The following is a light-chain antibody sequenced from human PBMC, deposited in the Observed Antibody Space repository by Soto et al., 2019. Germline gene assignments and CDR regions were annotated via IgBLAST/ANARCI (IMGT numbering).Light chain of an antibody. J-gene: IGLJ2*01. CDR2: DVS. V-gene: IGLV2-14*01. Sequence: QSVLTQPASVSGSPGQSITISCTGTSSDVGGYNYVSWYQQHPGKAPKLMIYDVSNRPSGVSNRFSGSKSGNTASLTISGLQAEDEAEYYCSAYTSSTGVFGGGTKVTVL. CDR3: SAYTSSTGV. CDR1: SSDVGGYNY.